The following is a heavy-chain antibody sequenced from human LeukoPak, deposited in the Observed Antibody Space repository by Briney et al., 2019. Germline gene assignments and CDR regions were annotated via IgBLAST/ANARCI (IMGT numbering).Heavy chain of an antibody. CDR2: IYHSGST. J-gene: IGHJ6*02. CDR1: GGSISSSNW. Sequence: PSETLSLTCAVSGGSISSSNWWSWVRQPPGKGLEWIGEIYHSGSTNYNPSLKSRVTISVDKSKNQFSLKLSSVTAADTAVYYCASELPHRRWTRNYGMDVWGQGTTVTVSS. CDR3: ASELPHRRWTRNYGMDV. V-gene: IGHV4-4*02. D-gene: IGHD1-26*01.